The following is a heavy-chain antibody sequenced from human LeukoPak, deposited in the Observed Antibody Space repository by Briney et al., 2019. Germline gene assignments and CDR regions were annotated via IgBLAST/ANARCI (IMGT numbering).Heavy chain of an antibody. J-gene: IGHJ4*02. D-gene: IGHD5-12*01. CDR1: GGSFSGYY. CDR2: INHSGST. CDR3: ARGWNSGYDQTFDY. V-gene: IGHV4-34*01. Sequence: SETLSLTCAVYGGSFSGYYWSWIRQPPGKGLEWIGEINHSGSTNYNPSLKSRVTISVDTTKNQFSLKLSSVTAADTAVYYCARGWNSGYDQTFDYWGQGTLVTVSS.